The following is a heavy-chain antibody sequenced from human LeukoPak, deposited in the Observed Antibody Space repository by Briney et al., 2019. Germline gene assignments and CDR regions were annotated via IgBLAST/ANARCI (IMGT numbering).Heavy chain of an antibody. Sequence: SETLSLTCTVSGGSTSSSSYYWGWIRQPPGKGLEWIGSIYYSGSTYYNPSLKSRVTISVDTSKNQFSLKLSSVTAADTAVYYCARASGSYYYWGQGTLVTVSS. CDR1: GGSTSSSSYY. J-gene: IGHJ4*02. CDR2: IYYSGST. V-gene: IGHV4-39*01. D-gene: IGHD1-26*01. CDR3: ARASGSYYY.